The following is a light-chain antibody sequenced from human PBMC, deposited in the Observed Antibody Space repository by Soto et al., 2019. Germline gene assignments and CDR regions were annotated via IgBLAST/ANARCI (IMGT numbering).Light chain of an antibody. CDR3: QSYDSSLSHVV. CDR2: GDN. Sequence: QYVLTQPPSVSGAPGQRVTIPCTGSSSNIGSYYDVHWYQQLPGTVPKLLIYGDNNRPSGVPERFSGSKSGTSASLAITGLQAEDEADYYCQSYDSSLSHVVFGGGTKLTVL. V-gene: IGLV1-40*01. CDR1: SSNIGSYYD. J-gene: IGLJ2*01.